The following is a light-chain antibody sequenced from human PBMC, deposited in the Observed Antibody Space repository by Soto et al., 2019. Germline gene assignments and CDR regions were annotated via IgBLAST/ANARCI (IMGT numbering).Light chain of an antibody. Sequence: IQVTQSPSSLSASVGDRVTITCRASQFIDDFLNWFQQRPGKAPKLLIYAASSLQSGVPSRFSGSASGTDFTLTITNLQPEDFATYYCQHSYVTPWTFGQGTKADI. J-gene: IGKJ1*01. CDR1: QFIDDF. CDR2: AAS. V-gene: IGKV1-39*01. CDR3: QHSYVTPWT.